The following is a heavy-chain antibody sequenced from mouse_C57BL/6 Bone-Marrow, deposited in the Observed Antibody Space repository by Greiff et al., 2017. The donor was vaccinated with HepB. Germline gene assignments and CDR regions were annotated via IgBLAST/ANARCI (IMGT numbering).Heavy chain of an antibody. J-gene: IGHJ2*01. CDR2: IDPSDSYT. Sequence: QVQLQQPGAELVRPGTSVKLSCKASGYTFTSYWMHWVKQRPGQGLEWIGVIDPSDSYTNYNQKCKGKATLTVDTSSSTAYMQLSSLTSEDSAVYYCAVHLKDYWGKGTTLADSS. CDR3: AVHLKDY. CDR1: GYTFTSYW. D-gene: IGHD2-14*01. V-gene: IGHV1-59*01.